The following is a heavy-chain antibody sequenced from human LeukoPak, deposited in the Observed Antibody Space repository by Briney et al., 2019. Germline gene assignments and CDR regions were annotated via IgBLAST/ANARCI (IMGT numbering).Heavy chain of an antibody. Sequence: PGGSLRLSCGASGFTVSSYYMSWVRQAPGKGLEWVSVIYSGGSTNYADSVRGRFTISRDNSKNTLYLQMNSLRDEDTAVYYCARGRYEITAAMDVWGQGTTVTVSS. V-gene: IGHV3-53*01. CDR2: IYSGGST. J-gene: IGHJ6*02. CDR1: GFTVSSYY. CDR3: ARGRYEITAAMDV. D-gene: IGHD5-12*01.